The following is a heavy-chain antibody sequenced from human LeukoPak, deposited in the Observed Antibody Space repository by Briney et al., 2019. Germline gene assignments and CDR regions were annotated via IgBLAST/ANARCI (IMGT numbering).Heavy chain of an antibody. CDR3: ARDERLLSFLK. J-gene: IGHJ4*02. D-gene: IGHD3-3*01. CDR2: ITGSGGST. V-gene: IGHV3-23*01. CDR1: GFPFITYN. Sequence: GGSLRLSCAVSGFPFITYNMNWVRQAPGKGLEWVSGITGSGGSTYYADSVKGRLTISRDNSKNTLYLQMNSLRAEDTAIYYCARDERLLSFLKWGQGTLVTVSS.